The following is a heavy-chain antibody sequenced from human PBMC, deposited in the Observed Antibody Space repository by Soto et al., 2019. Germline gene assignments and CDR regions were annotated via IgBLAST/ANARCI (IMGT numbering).Heavy chain of an antibody. D-gene: IGHD4-4*01. CDR2: IYPGDSDT. V-gene: IGHV5-51*01. J-gene: IGHJ6*03. CDR3: ARHPRYGDYSNYYYYYYMDV. CDR1: GYSFTSYW. Sequence: GESLKISCKGSGYSFTSYWIGWVRQMPGKGLEWMGIIYPGDSDTRYSPSFQGQVTISADKSISTAYLQWSSLKASDTAMYYCARHPRYGDYSNYYYYYYMDVWGKGTTVTVSS.